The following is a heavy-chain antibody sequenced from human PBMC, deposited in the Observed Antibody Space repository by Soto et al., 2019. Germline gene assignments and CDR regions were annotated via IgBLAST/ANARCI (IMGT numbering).Heavy chain of an antibody. CDR2: ISYDGSNK. D-gene: IGHD4-17*01. CDR3: AKWWKGDYAAFDI. CDR1: GFTVRSYG. V-gene: IGHV3-30*18. J-gene: IGHJ3*02. Sequence: GGSLRLSCVASGFTVRSYGMHWVRQAPGKGLEWVAVISYDGSNKYYADSVKGRFTISRDNSKNTLYLQMNSLRAEDTAVYYCAKWWKGDYAAFDIWGQGTMVTVSS.